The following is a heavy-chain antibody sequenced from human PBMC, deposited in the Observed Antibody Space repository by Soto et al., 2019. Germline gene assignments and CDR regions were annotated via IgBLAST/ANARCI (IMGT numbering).Heavy chain of an antibody. CDR1: GGPVSGFA. CDR3: AVEITWEPHESQPKTID. V-gene: IGHV1-69*18. Sequence: QVQLVQSGSEVKRPGSSVKVSCKASGGPVSGFAITWVRQAPGQGLEWMGSFIPILGSTNYAQKFQGRVTITEDESMSTFYMELSSLRSGDTAVYYCAVEITWEPHESQPKTIDWGQGTLVTVSS. D-gene: IGHD1-26*01. CDR2: FIPILGST. J-gene: IGHJ4*02.